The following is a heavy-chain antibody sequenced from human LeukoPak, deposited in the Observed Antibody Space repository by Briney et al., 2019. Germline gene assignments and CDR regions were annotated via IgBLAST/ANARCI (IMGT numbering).Heavy chain of an antibody. V-gene: IGHV1-46*01. J-gene: IGHJ4*01. CDR2: INTSGGST. Sequence: GASVKVSCKASGYTFTSYYMHWVRQAPGQGLEWMGIINTSGGSTSYAQKFQGRVTMTRDTSTSTVYMELSSLRSEDTAVYYCARGRAYYYDSSGYKPFDYWGQGTLVTVSS. CDR3: ARGRAYYYDSSGYKPFDY. D-gene: IGHD3-22*01. CDR1: GYTFTSYY.